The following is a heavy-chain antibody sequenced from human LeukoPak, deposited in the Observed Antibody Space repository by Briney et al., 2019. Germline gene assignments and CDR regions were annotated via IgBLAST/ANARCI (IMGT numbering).Heavy chain of an antibody. J-gene: IGHJ6*02. D-gene: IGHD4-17*01. CDR3: ARDSGTVPYYYYGMDV. CDR2: IYYSGST. CDR1: GGSISSYY. V-gene: IGHV4-59*01. Sequence: PSETLSLTCTVSGGSISSYYWSWIRQPPGKGLEWIGYIYYSGSTNYNPSLKSRVTISVDTSKNQFSLKPSSVTAADTAVYYCARDSGTVPYYYYGMDVWGQGTTVTVSS.